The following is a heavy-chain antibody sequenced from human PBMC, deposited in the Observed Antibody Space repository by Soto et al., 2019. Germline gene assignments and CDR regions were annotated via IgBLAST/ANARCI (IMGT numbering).Heavy chain of an antibody. D-gene: IGHD6-13*01. CDR3: VKDQRYSSSWPFDY. V-gene: IGHV3-23*01. CDR2: ISGSGGST. CDR1: GFTFSSYA. J-gene: IGHJ4*02. Sequence: GGSLRLSCAASGFTFSSYAMSWVRQAPGKGLEWVSAISGSGGSTYYADSVKGRFTISRDNSKNTLYLQMNSLRAEDTAVYYCVKDQRYSSSWPFDYWGQGTLVTVSS.